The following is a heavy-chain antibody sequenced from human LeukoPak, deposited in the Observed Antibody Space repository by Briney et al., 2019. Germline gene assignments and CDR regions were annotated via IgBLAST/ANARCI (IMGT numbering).Heavy chain of an antibody. CDR3: ASLSRSGRWPTINWFDP. CDR2: ISSSSSYT. D-gene: IGHD5-24*01. J-gene: IGHJ5*02. Sequence: GGSLRLSCAASGFTFSSYSMNWVRQAPGKGLEWVSSISSSSSYTYYADSVKGRFTISRDNAKNSLYLQMYSLRAEATAVYYCASLSRSGRWPTINWFDPWGQGTLVTVSS. V-gene: IGHV3-21*01. CDR1: GFTFSSYS.